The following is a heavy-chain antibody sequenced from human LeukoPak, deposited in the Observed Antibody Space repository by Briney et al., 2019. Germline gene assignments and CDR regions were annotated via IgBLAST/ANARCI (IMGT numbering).Heavy chain of an antibody. Sequence: SETLSLTCAVYGGSFSGYYWSWIRQPPGKGLEWXXEINHSGSTNYNPSLKSRVTISVDTSKNQFSLKLSSVTAADTAVYYCARGSQYCSSTSCFNWFDPWGQGTLVTVSS. D-gene: IGHD2-2*01. CDR2: INHSGST. CDR3: ARGSQYCSSTSCFNWFDP. V-gene: IGHV4-34*01. J-gene: IGHJ5*02. CDR1: GGSFSGYY.